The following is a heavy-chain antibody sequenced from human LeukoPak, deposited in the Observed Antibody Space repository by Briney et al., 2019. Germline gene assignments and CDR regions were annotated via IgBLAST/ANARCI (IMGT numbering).Heavy chain of an antibody. CDR2: ISESGGST. CDR3: AKNDGGRWPFDP. V-gene: IGHV3-23*01. D-gene: IGHD4-23*01. Sequence: PGGSLRLSCAASGFTFSNYAMSWVRQAPGEGLEWVSSISESGGSTYYADSVKGRFTISRDDSKNTLYLQMNNLRAEDTAVYYCAKNDGGRWPFDPWGQGTLVTVSS. CDR1: GFTFSNYA. J-gene: IGHJ5*02.